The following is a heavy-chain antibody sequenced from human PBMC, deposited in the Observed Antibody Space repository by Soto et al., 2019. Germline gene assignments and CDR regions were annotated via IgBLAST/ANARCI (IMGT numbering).Heavy chain of an antibody. V-gene: IGHV1-24*01. J-gene: IGHJ6*03. CDR1: GYTLTELS. Sequence: GASGKVSCKVSGYTLTELSMHWVRQAPGKGLEWMGGFDPEDGETIYAQKFQGRVTMTEDTSPDTAYMELRRLRSEDKAVYYCATGFPYCSSTSCYGGNKYYYYYMHVWGKGTTVNVSS. CDR3: ATGFPYCSSTSCYGGNKYYYYYMHV. CDR2: FDPEDGET. D-gene: IGHD2-2*01.